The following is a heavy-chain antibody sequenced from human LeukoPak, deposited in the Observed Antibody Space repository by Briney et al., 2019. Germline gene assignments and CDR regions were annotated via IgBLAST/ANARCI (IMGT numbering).Heavy chain of an antibody. CDR1: GGSISSGSYY. Sequence: PSETLSLTCTVSGGSISSGSYYWSWIRQPAGKGLEWIGRIYISGSTNYNPSLKSRVTISVDTSKNQFSLKLSSVTAADTAVYYCARTYSGYDSYYYYYYMDVWGKGTTVTISS. CDR3: ARTYSGYDSYYYYYYMDV. V-gene: IGHV4-61*02. J-gene: IGHJ6*03. CDR2: IYISGST. D-gene: IGHD5-12*01.